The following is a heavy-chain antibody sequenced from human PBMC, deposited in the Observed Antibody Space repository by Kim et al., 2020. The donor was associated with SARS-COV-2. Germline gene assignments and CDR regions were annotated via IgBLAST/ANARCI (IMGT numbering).Heavy chain of an antibody. Sequence: DPVQGRFTIARDNSKNRLYLQMNRLRAEDTAVYYCAKSRLRYVRLDSMDVWGQGTTVTVSS. D-gene: IGHD3-9*01. J-gene: IGHJ6*02. CDR3: AKSRLRYVRLDSMDV. V-gene: IGHV3-23*01.